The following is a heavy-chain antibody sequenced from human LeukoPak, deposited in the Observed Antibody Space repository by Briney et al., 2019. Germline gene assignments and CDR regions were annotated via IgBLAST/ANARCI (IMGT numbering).Heavy chain of an antibody. J-gene: IGHJ3*02. CDR3: ARAGYGDLDDAFDI. CDR1: GFTFSSYS. V-gene: IGHV3-21*01. CDR2: ISSSSSYI. D-gene: IGHD4-17*01. Sequence: GGSLRLSCAASGFTFSSYSMNWVRQAPGKGLEWFSSISSSSSYIYYADSVKGRFTISRDNAKNSLYLQMNSLRAEDTAVYYCARAGYGDLDDAFDIWGQGTMVTVSS.